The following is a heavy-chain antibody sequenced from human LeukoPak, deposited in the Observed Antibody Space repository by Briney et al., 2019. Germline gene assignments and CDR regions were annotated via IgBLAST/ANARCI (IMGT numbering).Heavy chain of an antibody. V-gene: IGHV6-1*01. CDR3: AREPTRRGSSSWDLDY. Sequence: SQTLSLTCAISGDSVSSNSSAWNWIRQSPSRGLEWLGRTYYRSKWYNDYAVSVKSRITINPDTSKNQFSLQLNSVTPEDTAVYYCAREPTRRGSSSWDLDYRGQGTLVTVSS. CDR2: TYYRSKWYN. D-gene: IGHD6-13*01. J-gene: IGHJ4*02. CDR1: GDSVSSNSSA.